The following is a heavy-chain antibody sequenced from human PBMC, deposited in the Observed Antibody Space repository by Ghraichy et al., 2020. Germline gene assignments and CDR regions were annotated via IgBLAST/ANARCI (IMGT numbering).Heavy chain of an antibody. D-gene: IGHD2-21*02. CDR2: IYHSGST. J-gene: IGHJ4*02. CDR3: ARDGIVVVTAILHYFDY. V-gene: IGHV4-38-2*02. Sequence: SETLSLTCTVSGYSISSGYYWGWIRQPPGKGLEWIGSIYHSGSTYYNPSLKSRVTISVDTSKNQFSLKLSSVTAADTAVYYCARDGIVVVTAILHYFDYWGQGTLVTVSS. CDR1: GYSISSGYY.